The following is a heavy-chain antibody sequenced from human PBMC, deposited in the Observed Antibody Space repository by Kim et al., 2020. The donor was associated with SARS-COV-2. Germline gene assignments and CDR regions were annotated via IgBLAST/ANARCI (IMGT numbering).Heavy chain of an antibody. V-gene: IGHV3-15*01. CDR2: IKSKTDGGTT. Sequence: GGSLRLSCAASGFTFSNAWMSWVRQAPGKGLEWVGRIKSKTDGGTTDYAAPVKGRFTISRDDSKNTLYLQMNSLKTEDTAVYYCTTDPSNRLRFLEWLFDDYGMDVWGQGTTVTVSS. J-gene: IGHJ6*02. CDR1: GFTFSNAW. CDR3: TTDPSNRLRFLEWLFDDYGMDV. D-gene: IGHD3-3*01.